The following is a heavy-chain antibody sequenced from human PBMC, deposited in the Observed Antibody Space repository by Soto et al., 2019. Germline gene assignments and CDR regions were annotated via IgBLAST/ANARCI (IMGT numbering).Heavy chain of an antibody. CDR1: GYTFTSYD. V-gene: IGHV1-8*01. CDR2: MNPNSGNT. Sequence: QVQLVQSGAEVKKPGASVKVSCKASGYTFTSYDINWVRQATGQGLEWMGWMNPNSGNTGYAQKFKGRVTMTRNTAISTAYMDLSSLRSEDTAVYYCARGRYCSAGSCYDWFDPWGQGTLVTVSS. D-gene: IGHD2-15*01. CDR3: ARGRYCSAGSCYDWFDP. J-gene: IGHJ5*02.